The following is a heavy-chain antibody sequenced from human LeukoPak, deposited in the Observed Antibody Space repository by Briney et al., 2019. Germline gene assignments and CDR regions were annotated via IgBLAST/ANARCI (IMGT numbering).Heavy chain of an antibody. D-gene: IGHD6-19*01. J-gene: IGHJ5*02. CDR1: GFTFSSYA. CDR2: ISYDGSNK. CDR3: AKPSYNSGWFIVS. V-gene: IGHV3-30*04. Sequence: GGSLRLSCAASGFTFSSYAMHWVRQAPGKGLEWVAVISYDGSNKYYADSVKGRFTISRDNSKNTLYLHMNSLRAEDTAVYSCAKPSYNSGWFIVSWGQGTLVTVSS.